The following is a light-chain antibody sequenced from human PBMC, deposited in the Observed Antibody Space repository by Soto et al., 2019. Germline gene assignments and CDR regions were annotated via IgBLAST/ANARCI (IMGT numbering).Light chain of an antibody. CDR2: GAS. V-gene: IGKV3-20*01. CDR3: QQYGSSPRT. CDR1: QTVRSSS. Sequence: EIVLTQSPGTLWWSPLEMCSLSVMASQTVRSSSLAWYQQKPGQAPRLLIFGASTRAAGFPDRFSGSGSGTDFTLTISRLEPEDFAVYYCQQYGSSPRTFGQGTKVDIK. J-gene: IGKJ1*01.